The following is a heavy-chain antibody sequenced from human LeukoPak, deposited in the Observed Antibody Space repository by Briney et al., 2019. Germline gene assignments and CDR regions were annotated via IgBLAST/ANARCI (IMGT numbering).Heavy chain of an antibody. CDR1: GGTFTSYD. Sequence: ASVEVSCKASGGTFTSYDISWGRQAPGQGLEWMGVINPSGTGTSYGQKFQGRSTMSRDTSTSTVCMELSSLRSEDTAFYYCATDHSMADTEWCFHPWGQGTLETVSS. D-gene: IGHD2-15*01. V-gene: IGHV1-46*01. CDR2: INPSGTGT. J-gene: IGHJ5*02. CDR3: ATDHSMADTEWCFHP.